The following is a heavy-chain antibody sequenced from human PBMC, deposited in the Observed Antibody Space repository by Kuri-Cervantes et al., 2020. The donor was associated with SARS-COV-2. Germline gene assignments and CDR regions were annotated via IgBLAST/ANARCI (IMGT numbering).Heavy chain of an antibody. CDR2: INHSGST. CDR1: GGSISSTSYY. D-gene: IGHD1-1*01. V-gene: IGHV4-39*07. CDR3: ARVKGWNDRHYYYYYGMDV. Sequence: SETLSLTCTVSGGSISSTSYYWSWIRQPPGKGLEWIGEINHSGSTNYNPSLKSRVAISVDTSKNQFSLKLSSVTAADTAVYYCARVKGWNDRHYYYYYGMDVWGQGTTVTVSS. J-gene: IGHJ6*02.